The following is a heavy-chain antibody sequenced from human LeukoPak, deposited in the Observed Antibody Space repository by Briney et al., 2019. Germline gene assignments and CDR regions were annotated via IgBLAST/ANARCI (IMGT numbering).Heavy chain of an antibody. D-gene: IGHD3-3*01. V-gene: IGHV1-69*13. CDR2: IIPIFGTA. J-gene: IGHJ5*02. CDR1: GGTFSSYA. Sequence: SVKVSCKASGGTFSSYAISWVRQAPGQGLEWMGGIIPIFGTANYAQKFQGRVTITADESTSTAYMELSSLRSEDTAVYYCARDPLEGDDFWGGVNWFDPWGQGTLVTVSS. CDR3: ARDPLEGDDFWGGVNWFDP.